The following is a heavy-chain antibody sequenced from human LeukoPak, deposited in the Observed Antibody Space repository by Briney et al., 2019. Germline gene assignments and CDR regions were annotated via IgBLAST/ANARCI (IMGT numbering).Heavy chain of an antibody. CDR1: GFTFSSYG. CDR3: AKERSSGWYHFDY. CDR2: NTYDGRNK. Sequence: GGSLRLSCAASGFTFSSYGMHWVRRAPGKGLEWVAVNTYDGRNKYYADSVKGRFTISRDNSKNTLYLQMNSLRAEDTAVYYCAKERSSGWYHFDYWGQGTLVAVSS. J-gene: IGHJ4*02. D-gene: IGHD6-19*01. V-gene: IGHV3-30*18.